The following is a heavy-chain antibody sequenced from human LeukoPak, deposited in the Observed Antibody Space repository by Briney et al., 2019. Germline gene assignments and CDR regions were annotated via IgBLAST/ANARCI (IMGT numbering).Heavy chain of an antibody. CDR1: GLTFSGSA. CDR3: AMVRGGYYSY. V-gene: IGHV3-73*01. D-gene: IGHD3-10*01. Sequence: PGGSLRLSCAASGLTFSGSAMHWVRQASAKGGEWVGRIRSKAYSYPTAYAASVKGTFTISRDDSKNTAYLQMNSLTTEDTAVYYCAMVRGGYYSYWGQGTLVTVSS. J-gene: IGHJ4*02. CDR2: IRSKAYSYPT.